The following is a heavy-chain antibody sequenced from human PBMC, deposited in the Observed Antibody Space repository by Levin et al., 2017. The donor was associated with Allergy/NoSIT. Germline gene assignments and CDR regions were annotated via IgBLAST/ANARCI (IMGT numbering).Heavy chain of an antibody. D-gene: IGHD2-15*01. V-gene: IGHV3-33*01. CDR1: GFTFSSYG. J-gene: IGHJ4*02. CDR3: AREYCSGGSCLDYFDY. CDR2: IWYDGSNK. Sequence: GGSLRLSCAASGFTFSSYGMHWVRQAPGKGLEWVAVIWYDGSNKYYADSVKGRFTISRDNSKNTLYLQMNSLRAEDTAVYYCAREYCSGGSCLDYFDYWGQGTLVTVSS.